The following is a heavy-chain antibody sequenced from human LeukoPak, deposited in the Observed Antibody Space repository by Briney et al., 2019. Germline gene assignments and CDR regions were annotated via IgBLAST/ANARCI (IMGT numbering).Heavy chain of an antibody. V-gene: IGHV4-34*01. Sequence: PSETLSPTCAVYGGSFSGYYWNWIRQPPGKGLEWIGEINHSGSTNYNPSLKSRVTISVDTSKNQFSLKLSSVTAADTAVYYCARAKIVLMVYAISGTNWFDPWGQGTLVTVSS. CDR3: ARAKIVLMVYAISGTNWFDP. CDR1: GGSFSGYY. J-gene: IGHJ5*02. D-gene: IGHD2-8*01. CDR2: INHSGST.